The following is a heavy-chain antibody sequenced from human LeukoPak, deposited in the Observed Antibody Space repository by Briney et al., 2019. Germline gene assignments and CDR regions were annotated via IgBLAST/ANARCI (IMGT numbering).Heavy chain of an antibody. V-gene: IGHV4-39*07. CDR3: ARENIVSTRDFDY. Sequence: SETLSLTCTVSGGSINTGDYYWTWIRQPPGKGLEWIGSLFYTGNTYYNPSFKTRVTISIDTSKNQFSLKLSSVTAADTAVYYCARENIVSTRDFDYWGQGTLVTVSS. CDR2: LFYTGNT. D-gene: IGHD5/OR15-5a*01. J-gene: IGHJ4*02. CDR1: GGSINTGDYY.